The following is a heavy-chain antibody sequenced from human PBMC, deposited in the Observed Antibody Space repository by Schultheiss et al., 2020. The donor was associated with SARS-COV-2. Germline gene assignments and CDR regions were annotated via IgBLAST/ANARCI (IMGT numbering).Heavy chain of an antibody. D-gene: IGHD6-19*01. CDR2: IWYDGSNK. Sequence: GGSLRLSCTASGFTFSSYGMHWVRQAPGKGLEWVAVIWYDGSNKYYADSVKGRFTISRDNSKNTLYLQMNSLRAEDTAVYYCAKESSSCWYESRYYYYGMDVWGQGTTVTVSS. CDR1: GFTFSSYG. CDR3: AKESSSCWYESRYYYYGMDV. V-gene: IGHV3-33*06. J-gene: IGHJ6*02.